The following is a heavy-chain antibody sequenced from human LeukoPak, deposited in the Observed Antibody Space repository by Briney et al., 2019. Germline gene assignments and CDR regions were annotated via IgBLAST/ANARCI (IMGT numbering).Heavy chain of an antibody. V-gene: IGHV4-39*07. D-gene: IGHD2-15*01. CDR2: IYYSGST. Sequence: PGGSLRLSCAASGFTFSNYEMNWVRQAPGKGLEWIGSIYYSGSTYYNPSLKSRVTISVDTSKNQFSLKLSSVTAADTAVYYCARGSGCSGGSCYSGGFDYWGQGTLVTVSS. CDR3: ARGSGCSGGSCYSGGFDY. J-gene: IGHJ4*02. CDR1: GFTFSNYE.